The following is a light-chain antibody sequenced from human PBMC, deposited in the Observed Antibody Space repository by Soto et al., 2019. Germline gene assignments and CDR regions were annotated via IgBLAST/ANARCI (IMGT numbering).Light chain of an antibody. CDR2: DVS. J-gene: IGLJ1*01. CDR1: NTDLGDYGY. Sequence: QSVLALPASVSGSLGQSMTISCSGPNTDLGDYGYVSWYQHQPGKAPKLLIYDVSNLPSGISNRFSGSRSGNTASPTPSRLQAEDEADYFCFSTINGSVYDFGSGTKVTVL. V-gene: IGLV2-14*01. CDR3: FSTINGSVYD.